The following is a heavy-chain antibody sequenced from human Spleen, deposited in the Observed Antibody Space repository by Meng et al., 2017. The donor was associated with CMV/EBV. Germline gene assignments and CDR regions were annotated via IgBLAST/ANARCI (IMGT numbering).Heavy chain of an antibody. CDR1: GFTFSSYA. Sequence: GESLKISCAASGFTFSSYAMSWVRQAPGKGLEWVSVIYSGGSSTYYADSVKGRFTISRDNSKNTLYLQMNSLRAEDTAVYYCARDGLVRGHRNGMDVWGQGTTVTVSS. J-gene: IGHJ6*02. CDR2: IYSGGSST. CDR3: ARDGLVRGHRNGMDV. D-gene: IGHD3-10*01. V-gene: IGHV3-23*03.